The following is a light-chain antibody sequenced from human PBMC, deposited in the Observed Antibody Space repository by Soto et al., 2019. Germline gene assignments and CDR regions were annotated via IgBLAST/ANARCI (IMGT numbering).Light chain of an antibody. Sequence: QAVVTQEPSLTVYPGGTVTLTCASSTGAVTSDYYPNGVQQKPGQAPSELIYSTSDKHSWTPSPFSGSLLGGKAALTLSGVQPEDEAEYFCLLHYGSAQVFGGGTKLTVL. CDR2: STS. CDR3: LLHYGSAQV. CDR1: TGAVTSDYY. J-gene: IGLJ3*02. V-gene: IGLV7-43*01.